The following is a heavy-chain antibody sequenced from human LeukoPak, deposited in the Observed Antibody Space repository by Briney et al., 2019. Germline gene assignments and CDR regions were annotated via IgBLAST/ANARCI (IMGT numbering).Heavy chain of an antibody. D-gene: IGHD5-18*01. Sequence: PGGSLRLSCAASGFTFSSYAMSWVRQAPGKGLEWVSAISGSGGSTYYADSVKGRFTISRDNTKNSLFLEMNSLRAEDTAMYFCARGPSAGYGTSWFDPWGQGTLVTVSS. V-gene: IGHV3-23*01. CDR1: GFTFSSYA. J-gene: IGHJ5*02. CDR3: ARGPSAGYGTSWFDP. CDR2: ISGSGGST.